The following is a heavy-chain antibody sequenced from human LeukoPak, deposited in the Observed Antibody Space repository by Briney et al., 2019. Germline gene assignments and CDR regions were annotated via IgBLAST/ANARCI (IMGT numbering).Heavy chain of an antibody. Sequence: GGSLRLSCVASGFAFSTYAMSWVRQAPGKGLEWVSSIDGNGDSTYYADSVEGRFTISRDNSKNTLGLQMNSLRADDSAVYYCAKYYYGSGNYFSLDYWGQGTRVTVSS. CDR2: IDGNGDST. D-gene: IGHD3-10*01. CDR3: AKYYYGSGNYFSLDY. V-gene: IGHV3-23*01. CDR1: GFAFSTYA. J-gene: IGHJ4*02.